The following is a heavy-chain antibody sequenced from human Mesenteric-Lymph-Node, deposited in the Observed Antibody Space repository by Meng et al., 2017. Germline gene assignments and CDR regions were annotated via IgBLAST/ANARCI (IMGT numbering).Heavy chain of an antibody. D-gene: IGHD3-10*01. J-gene: IGHJ5*01. CDR3: VNRGWLES. CDR1: GFSFSDQS. V-gene: IGHV3-23*01. CDR2: ILERDGRT. Sequence: GESLKISCAASGFSFSDQSMSWVRQAPGKGLEWVSVILERDGRTYYADSVKGRFTISRDNSKNTLYLQMSSLRADDTAVYHCVNRGWLESWGQGTLVTVSS.